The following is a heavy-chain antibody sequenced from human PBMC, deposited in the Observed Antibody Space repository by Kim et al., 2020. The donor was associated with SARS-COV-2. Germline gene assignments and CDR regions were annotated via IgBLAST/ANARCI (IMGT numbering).Heavy chain of an antibody. J-gene: IGHJ4*02. Sequence: GGSLRLSCVVSGSTVSNTYMSWVRQAPGKGLEWVSIIYGGGSTYYADSVKGRFTISRDDSKNTVYLQMNSLRAEDTAVYFCAREPSTYFDYWGQGTLVTV. CDR2: IYGGGST. V-gene: IGHV3-66*01. CDR1: GSTVSNTY. CDR3: AREPSTYFDY.